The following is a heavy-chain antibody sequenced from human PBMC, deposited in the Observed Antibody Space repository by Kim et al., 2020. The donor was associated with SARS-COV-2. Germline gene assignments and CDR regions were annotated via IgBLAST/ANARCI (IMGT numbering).Heavy chain of an antibody. Sequence: SETLSLTCAVYGGSFSGHYWSWIRQPPGKGLEWIGEINHSGSTNYNPSPKSRVTITVDTSKNQFSLKQSSVTAADTAVYYCARAGRQWLVRPMFYFFDYWARGTLVTVSS. CDR2: INHSGST. CDR3: ARAGRQWLVRPMFYFFDY. V-gene: IGHV4-34*01. CDR1: GGSFSGHY. J-gene: IGHJ4*02. D-gene: IGHD6-19*01.